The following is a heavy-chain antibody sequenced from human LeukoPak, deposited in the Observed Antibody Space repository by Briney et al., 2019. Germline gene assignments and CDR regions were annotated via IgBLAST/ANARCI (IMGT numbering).Heavy chain of an antibody. J-gene: IGHJ5*02. Sequence: HGESLKISCKGSGNSFTSYWISWVRQMPGKGLEWRGRIDLSDSYTAYSPSFQGHVTISADKSISTAYLQWSSLKASDTAMYYCAREDGSGSFYNWFDPWGQGTLVTVSS. CDR3: AREDGSGSFYNWFDP. D-gene: IGHD3-10*01. CDR1: GNSFTSYW. V-gene: IGHV5-10-1*01. CDR2: IDLSDSYT.